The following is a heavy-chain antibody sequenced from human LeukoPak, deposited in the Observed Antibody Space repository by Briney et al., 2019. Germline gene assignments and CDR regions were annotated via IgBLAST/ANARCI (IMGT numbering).Heavy chain of an antibody. CDR1: GYTFTSYD. CDR2: ISAYNGNT. D-gene: IGHD2-15*01. Sequence: ASVKVSCKASGYTFTSYDITWVRQAPGQGLEWMGWISAYNGNTNYAQKLQRRVTMTTDTSTSTAYMELRSLRSDDTAVYYCARRAATYYFDYWGQGTLVTVSS. J-gene: IGHJ4*02. V-gene: IGHV1-18*01. CDR3: ARRAATYYFDY.